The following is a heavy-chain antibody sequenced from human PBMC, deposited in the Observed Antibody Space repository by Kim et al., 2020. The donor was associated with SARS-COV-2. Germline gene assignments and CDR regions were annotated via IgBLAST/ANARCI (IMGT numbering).Heavy chain of an antibody. CDR1: GFTFSSYS. CDR2: ISSSGSYI. V-gene: IGHV3-21*01. Sequence: GGSLRLSCAASGFTFSSYSLNGVRQAPGKGLEWISSISSSGSYIYYADSMKGRFTISRDNARASLYLQMNSRRVADTAVYYCARVLTSGCSYFDYWGQG. J-gene: IGHJ4*02. D-gene: IGHD2-2*01. CDR3: ARVLTSGCSYFDY.